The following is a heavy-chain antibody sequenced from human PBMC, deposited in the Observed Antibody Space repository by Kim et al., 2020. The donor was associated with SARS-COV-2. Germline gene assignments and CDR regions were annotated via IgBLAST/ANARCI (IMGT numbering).Heavy chain of an antibody. J-gene: IGHJ6*02. CDR3: AKVANLGYCTNGVCPTFFYYYGMDV. CDR2: ISYDGSNK. D-gene: IGHD2-8*01. V-gene: IGHV3-30*18. CDR1: GFTFSSYG. Sequence: GGSLRLSCAASGFTFSSYGMHWVRQAPGKGLEWVAVISYDGSNKYYADSVKGRFTISRDNSKNTLYLQMNSLRAEDTAVYYCAKVANLGYCTNGVCPTFFYYYGMDVWGQGTTVTVSS.